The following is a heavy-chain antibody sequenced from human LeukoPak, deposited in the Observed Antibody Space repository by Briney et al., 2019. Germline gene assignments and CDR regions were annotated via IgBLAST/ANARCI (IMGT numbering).Heavy chain of an antibody. V-gene: IGHV1-46*01. D-gene: IGHD4-17*01. CDR2: INPSGGST. Sequence: ASVKVFCKASGYTLTSYYMHWVRQAPGQGLKWMGIINPSGGSTSYAQKFQGRVTMTRDTSTSTVYMELSNLRSEDTAVYYCARADYGDYVTGAFDIWGQGTMVTVSS. CDR1: GYTLTSYY. J-gene: IGHJ3*02. CDR3: ARADYGDYVTGAFDI.